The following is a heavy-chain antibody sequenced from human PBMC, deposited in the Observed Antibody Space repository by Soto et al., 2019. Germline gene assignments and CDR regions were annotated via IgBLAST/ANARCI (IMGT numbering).Heavy chain of an antibody. CDR1: GGSISSSSYY. CDR3: ARHKKKGAFYGSGSQFDY. CDR2: IYYSGST. D-gene: IGHD3-10*01. J-gene: IGHJ4*02. V-gene: IGHV4-39*01. Sequence: QLQLQESGPGLVKPSETLSLTCTVSGGSISSSSYYWGWIRQPPGKGLEWIGSIYYSGSTYYNPSLKSRVTISVDTSKNQFSLKLSSVTAADTAVYYCARHKKKGAFYGSGSQFDYWGQGTLVTVSS.